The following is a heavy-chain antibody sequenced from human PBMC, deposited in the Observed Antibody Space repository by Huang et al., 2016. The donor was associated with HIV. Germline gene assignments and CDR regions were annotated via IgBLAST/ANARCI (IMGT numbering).Heavy chain of an antibody. CDR1: GGTFSNYA. J-gene: IGHJ4*02. D-gene: IGHD3-22*01. Sequence: QVQLVQSGAEVKKPGSSVKVSCKASGGTFSNYAISWVRQAPGQGLEWMGGSIPIFGKANYAQKFQGRVTITADESTSTAYMELSSLRSEDTAVYYCARDSPPNWYYDSSGYYANWGQGTLVTVSS. V-gene: IGHV1-69*13. CDR3: ARDSPPNWYYDSSGYYAN. CDR2: SIPIFGKA.